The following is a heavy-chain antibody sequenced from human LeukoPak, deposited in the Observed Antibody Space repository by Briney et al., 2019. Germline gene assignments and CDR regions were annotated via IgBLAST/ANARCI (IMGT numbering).Heavy chain of an antibody. V-gene: IGHV4-59*01. J-gene: IGHJ4*02. D-gene: IGHD1-26*01. CDR2: IYYSGST. CDR3: ARELSVSYYLDY. CDR1: GGSISSYY. Sequence: SETLSLTCTVSGGSISSYYWSWIRQPPGKGLEWIGYIYYSGSTNYNPSLKSRVTISVDTSKNQFSLKLSSVTAADTAVYYCARELSVSYYLDYWGQGTLVTVSS.